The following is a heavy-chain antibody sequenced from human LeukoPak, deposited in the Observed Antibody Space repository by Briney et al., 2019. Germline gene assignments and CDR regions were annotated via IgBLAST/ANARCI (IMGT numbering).Heavy chain of an antibody. D-gene: IGHD1-26*01. CDR2: ISSNGGST. Sequence: PGGSLRLSCAASGFTFSSYAMLWVRQTPGKGLEYVSTISSNGGSTYYANSVKGRFTISRDNSKNTLYFQMGSLRAEDMAVYYCARLGVGDAFDIWGQGTMVTVSS. V-gene: IGHV3-64*01. J-gene: IGHJ3*02. CDR3: ARLGVGDAFDI. CDR1: GFTFSSYA.